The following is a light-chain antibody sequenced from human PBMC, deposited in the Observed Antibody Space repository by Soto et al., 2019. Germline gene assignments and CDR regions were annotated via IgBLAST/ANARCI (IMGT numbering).Light chain of an antibody. CDR1: QSISSW. CDR2: KAS. Sequence: DIQMTQSPSTLSASVGDRVTITCRASQSISSWLAWYQHKPGKAPKLLIYKASSLESGVPSRFSGSGSGTEFTLTISSLQPDDFATYYCQQHNDYSRTFGQGTKVEIE. J-gene: IGKJ1*01. CDR3: QQHNDYSRT. V-gene: IGKV1-5*03.